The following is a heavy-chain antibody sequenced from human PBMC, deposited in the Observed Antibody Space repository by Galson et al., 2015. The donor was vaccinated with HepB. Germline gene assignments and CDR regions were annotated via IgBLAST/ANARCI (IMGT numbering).Heavy chain of an antibody. V-gene: IGHV1-69*04. Sequence: SVKVSCRASGGTFSSYAISWVRQAPGQGLEWMGRIIPILGIANYAQTFQGRVTITADKSTSTAYMELSSLRSEDTAVYYCASRIAVAGGGAFDIWGQGTMVTVSS. CDR1: GGTFSSYA. J-gene: IGHJ3*02. CDR2: IIPILGIA. CDR3: ASRIAVAGGGAFDI. D-gene: IGHD6-19*01.